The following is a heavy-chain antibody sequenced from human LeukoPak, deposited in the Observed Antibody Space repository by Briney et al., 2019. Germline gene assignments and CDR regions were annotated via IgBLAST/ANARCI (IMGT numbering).Heavy chain of an antibody. D-gene: IGHD4-17*01. J-gene: IGHJ6*03. CDR2: IYSGGST. CDR3: ARSNYGVYYMDV. Sequence: PGGSLRLSCAASGFTVSSNYMSWVRQAPGKGLEWVSVIYSGGSTYYADSVKGRFTISRDNSKNTLYLQMNSLRAEDTAVYYCARSNYGVYYMDVWGKGTTVTISS. CDR1: GFTVSSNY. V-gene: IGHV3-53*01.